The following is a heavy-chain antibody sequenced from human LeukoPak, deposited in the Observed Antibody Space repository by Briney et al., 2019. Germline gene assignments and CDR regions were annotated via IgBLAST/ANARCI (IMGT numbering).Heavy chain of an antibody. CDR1: GGTFSSYA. D-gene: IGHD1-1*01. J-gene: IGHJ4*02. CDR3: VRAPLEIDPGIGYFDY. Sequence: SVKVSCRASGGTFSSYAISWVRQAPGQGLEWMGGIIPIFGTANYAQKFQGRVTITADESTSTAYMELSSLRSEDTAVYYCVRAPLEIDPGIGYFDYWGQGTLVTVSS. CDR2: IIPIFGTA. V-gene: IGHV1-69*13.